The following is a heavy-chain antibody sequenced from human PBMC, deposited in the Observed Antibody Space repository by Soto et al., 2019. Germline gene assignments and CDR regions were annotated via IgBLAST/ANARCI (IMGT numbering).Heavy chain of an antibody. Sequence: SETLSLTCAVYGGSFSGYYWSWIRQPPGKGLEWIGEINHSGSTNYNPSLKSRVTISVDTSKNQFSLKLSSVTAADTAVYYCARGPYELFDYGDYYYYMDVWGKGTTVTVSS. CDR2: INHSGST. D-gene: IGHD4-17*01. CDR3: ARGPYELFDYGDYYYYMDV. CDR1: GGSFSGYY. J-gene: IGHJ6*03. V-gene: IGHV4-34*01.